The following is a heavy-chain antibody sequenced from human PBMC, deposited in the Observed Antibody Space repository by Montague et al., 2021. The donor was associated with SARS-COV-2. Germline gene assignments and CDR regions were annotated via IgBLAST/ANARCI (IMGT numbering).Heavy chain of an antibody. CDR2: IDPSDAYT. D-gene: IGHD2/OR15-2a*01. CDR3: ARHALRTTWTNSHYMDV. CDR1: GYSFTSYW. V-gene: IGHV5-10-1*01. J-gene: IGHJ6*03. Sequence: QSGAEVNKPGESLRISCKGSGYSFTSYWISWVRQMPGKGLEWMGRIDPSDAYTNYSPSFQGHVTISADKSISTAYLQWTSLKAPDTAMYYCARHALRTTWTNSHYMDVWGRGTTVTVSS.